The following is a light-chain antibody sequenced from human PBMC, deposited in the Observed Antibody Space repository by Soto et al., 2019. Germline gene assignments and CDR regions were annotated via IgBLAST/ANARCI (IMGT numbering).Light chain of an antibody. CDR2: EVS. V-gene: IGLV2-14*01. Sequence: QAVLTQPASVSGSPGQSITISCSGTSSDVGSYDHVAWYQQFPGKTPKLMIYEVSNRPSGVSSRFSGSKSGNTASLTISGLQAEDEADYYCISYTGSSTSYVFGSGTQLTVL. CDR1: SSDVGSYDH. J-gene: IGLJ7*01. CDR3: ISYTGSSTSYV.